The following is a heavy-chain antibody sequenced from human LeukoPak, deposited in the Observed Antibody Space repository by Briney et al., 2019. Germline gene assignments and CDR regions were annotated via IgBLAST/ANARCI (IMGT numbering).Heavy chain of an antibody. CDR1: GYSISSGYY. D-gene: IGHD5-18*01. CDR2: IYYSGST. V-gene: IGHV4-61*01. CDR3: ARVQQLWLDY. J-gene: IGHJ4*02. Sequence: SETLSLTCAVSGYSISSGYYWSWIRQPPGKGLEWIGYIYYSGSTNYNPSLKSRVTISVDTSKNQFSLKVSSVTAADTAVYYCARVQQLWLDYWGQGTLVTVSS.